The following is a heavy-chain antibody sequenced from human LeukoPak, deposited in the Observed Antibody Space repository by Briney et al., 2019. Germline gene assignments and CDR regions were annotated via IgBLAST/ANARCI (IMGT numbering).Heavy chain of an antibody. J-gene: IGHJ4*02. CDR1: GASISGSGYY. Sequence: SETLSLTCAVSGASISGSGYYWGWIRQPPGKGLEWIGNIYYSGSTYYNPSLKSRVTISVDTSKNQFSLKLSSVTAADTAVYYCARDRRRGWYKDYWGQGTLVTVSS. CDR3: ARDRRRGWYKDY. D-gene: IGHD6-19*01. V-gene: IGHV4-39*07. CDR2: IYYSGST.